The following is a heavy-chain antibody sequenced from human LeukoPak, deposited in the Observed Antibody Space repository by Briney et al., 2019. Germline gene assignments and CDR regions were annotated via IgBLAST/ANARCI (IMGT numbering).Heavy chain of an antibody. D-gene: IGHD2-15*01. V-gene: IGHV1-69*13. CDR2: IIPIFGTA. CDR3: ARERDCSGGSCYEY. J-gene: IGHJ4*02. CDR1: GGTFSSYA. Sequence: SVTVSFKASGGTFSSYAISWVRQAPGQGLEWMGGIIPIFGTANYAQKFQGRVTITADESTSTAYMELSSLRSEDTAVYYCARERDCSGGSCYEYWGQGTLVTVSS.